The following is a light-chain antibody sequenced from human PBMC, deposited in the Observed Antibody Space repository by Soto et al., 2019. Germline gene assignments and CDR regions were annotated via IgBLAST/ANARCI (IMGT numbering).Light chain of an antibody. CDR1: QTVRSN. V-gene: IGKV3D-15*01. Sequence: EFVLNQSPGTLSLSPGERATLSCGASQTVRSNLAWYQQKPGQAPRLLIYDASTRATGIPARFSGSGSGTEFILTISSLQSEDFGVYYCQQYNNWPPITFGQGTRLEIK. J-gene: IGKJ5*01. CDR2: DAS. CDR3: QQYNNWPPIT.